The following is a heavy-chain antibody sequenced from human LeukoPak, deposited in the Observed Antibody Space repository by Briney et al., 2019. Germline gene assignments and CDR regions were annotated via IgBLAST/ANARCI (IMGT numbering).Heavy chain of an antibody. J-gene: IGHJ4*02. CDR1: GFTFSSYT. V-gene: IGHV3-21*01. CDR3: ARVHYYDSSGDYGHFDY. CDR2: ISSSSYI. D-gene: IGHD3-22*01. Sequence: QTGGSLRLSCAASGFTFSSYTMNWVRQAPGKGLEWVSSISSSSYIYYADSVKGRFTISRDNAKNSLYLQMNSLRAEDTAVYYCARVHYYDSSGDYGHFDYWGQGTLVAVSS.